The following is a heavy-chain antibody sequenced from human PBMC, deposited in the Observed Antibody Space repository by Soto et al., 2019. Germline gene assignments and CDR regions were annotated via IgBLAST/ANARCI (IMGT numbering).Heavy chain of an antibody. CDR2: IYYSGST. J-gene: IGHJ4*02. CDR1: GASISSSSYY. V-gene: IGHV4-39*01. CDR3: ARHVLAVSLYGYDFDY. Sequence: QLQLQESGPGLVKPSETLSLMCTVSGASISSSSYYWVWIRQPPGKGPEWIGTIYYSGSTYYNPSLKGRVTLSIDTSKNQFSLKLSSVTATDTAVYYCARHVLAVSLYGYDFDYWGQGTLVTVSS. D-gene: IGHD3-16*02.